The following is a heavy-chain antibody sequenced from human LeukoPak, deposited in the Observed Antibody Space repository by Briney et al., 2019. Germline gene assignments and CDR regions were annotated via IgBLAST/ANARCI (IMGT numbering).Heavy chain of an antibody. V-gene: IGHV4-38-2*02. CDR2: IYRSETT. CDR3: ARDSDLRRFYS. J-gene: IGHJ5*01. CDR1: GYSISSGSY. Sequence: SETLSLTCSVSGYSISSGSYWGWIRQPPGKGLEWIGTIYRSETTYYNPSLKSRVTVSVDTSKIQFSLKLISVTAADTAVYYCARDSDLRRFYSWGQGALVTVSS. D-gene: IGHD2-21*02.